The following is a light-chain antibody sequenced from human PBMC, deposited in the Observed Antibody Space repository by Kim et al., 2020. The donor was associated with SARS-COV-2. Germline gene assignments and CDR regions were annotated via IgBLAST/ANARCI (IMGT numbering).Light chain of an antibody. V-gene: IGLV3-1*01. CDR2: RDA. J-gene: IGLJ2*01. Sequence: SVSPSRTANIPCSGVRLGNSYVFWYAKRPGRSPVVVICRDARRPSGLPERFSGSNSRNTATLTISGTRAMDQADYYCLVWESTTTVFGGGTQLTVL. CDR1: RLGNSY. CDR3: LVWESTTTV.